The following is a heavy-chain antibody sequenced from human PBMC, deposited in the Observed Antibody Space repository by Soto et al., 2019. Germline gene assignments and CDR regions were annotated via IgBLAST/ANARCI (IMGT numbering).Heavy chain of an antibody. CDR2: IWYDGSNK. V-gene: IGHV3-33*01. Sequence: PGGSLRLSCAASGFTFSSYGMHWVRQAPGKGLEWVAVIWYDGSNKYYADSVKGRFTISRDNSKNTLYLQMNSLRAEDTAVYYCARVRGCDISFGRQRDAFAIWAQRTMVTGSS. CDR3: ARVRGCDISFGRQRDAFAI. D-gene: IGHD6-19*01. J-gene: IGHJ3*02. CDR1: GFTFSSYG.